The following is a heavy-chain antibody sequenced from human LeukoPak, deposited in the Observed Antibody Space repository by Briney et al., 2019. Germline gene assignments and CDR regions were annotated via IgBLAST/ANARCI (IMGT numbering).Heavy chain of an antibody. J-gene: IGHJ3*02. D-gene: IGHD6-25*01. CDR3: ARGSWAAGDAFDI. Sequence: GASVKVSCKASGYTFTSYDINWVRQATGQGLEWMGWMNPNSGNTGYAQKFQGRVTMTRNTSISTAYMELSSLRSEDPAVYYCARGSWAAGDAFDIWGQGTMVTVSS. V-gene: IGHV1-8*01. CDR1: GYTFTSYD. CDR2: MNPNSGNT.